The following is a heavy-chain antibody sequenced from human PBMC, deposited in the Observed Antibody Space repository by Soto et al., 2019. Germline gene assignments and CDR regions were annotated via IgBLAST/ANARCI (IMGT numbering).Heavy chain of an antibody. CDR2: IYYSGST. D-gene: IGHD3-3*01. V-gene: IGHV4-31*03. CDR3: ARWWSGSRQGFDP. Sequence: QVQLQESGPGPVKPSQTLSLTCTVSGGSISSGDYYWSWIRQHPGKGLEWIGYIYYSGSTYYNPSLKSRVTISVDTSKNQFSLKLSSVTAADTAVYYCARWWSGSRQGFDPWGQGTVVTVSS. J-gene: IGHJ5*02. CDR1: GGSISSGDYY.